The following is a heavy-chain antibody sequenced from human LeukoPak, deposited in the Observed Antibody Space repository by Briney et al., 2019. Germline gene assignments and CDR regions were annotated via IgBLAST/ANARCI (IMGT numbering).Heavy chain of an antibody. D-gene: IGHD3-10*01. V-gene: IGHV3-23*01. CDR3: AKPPSGNYYPFDY. CDR2: ISGNGGDT. CDR1: GFTFSSYA. J-gene: IGHJ4*02. Sequence: GGSLRLSCAASGFTFSSYAMSWVRQAPGKGLEWVSAISGNGGDTYYTDSVKGRFTISRDNSKNTLYLQMNSLRAEDTAVYYCAKPPSGNYYPFDYWGQGTLVTVSS.